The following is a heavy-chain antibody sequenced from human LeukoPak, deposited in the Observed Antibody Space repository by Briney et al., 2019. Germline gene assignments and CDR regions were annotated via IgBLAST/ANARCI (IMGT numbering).Heavy chain of an antibody. V-gene: IGHV4-34*01. CDR3: ARELRYFDWLLSDYFDY. CDR1: GGSFSGYY. J-gene: IGHJ4*02. D-gene: IGHD3-9*01. CDR2: INHSGRT. Sequence: SETLSLTCAVYGGSFSGYYWSWIRQPPGKGLEWIGEINHSGRTNYNPSLKSRVTISVDTSKNQFSLKLSSVTAADTAVYYCARELRYFDWLLSDYFDYWGQGTLVTVSS.